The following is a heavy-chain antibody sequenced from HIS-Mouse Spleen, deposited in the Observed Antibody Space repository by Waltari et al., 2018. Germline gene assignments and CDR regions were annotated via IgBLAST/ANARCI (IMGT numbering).Heavy chain of an antibody. V-gene: IGHV3-30*18. CDR1: GFTFSSYG. CDR2: ISYDGSNK. CDR3: AKDKHHAFDY. Sequence: VQLVESGRGVVQAGRFLRLPCAASGFTFSSYGIHWVRQAPGKGLEWVAVISYDGSNKYYADSVKGLFTISRDNSKNTLYLQMNSLRAEDTAVYYCAKDKHHAFDYWGQGTLVTVSS. J-gene: IGHJ4*02.